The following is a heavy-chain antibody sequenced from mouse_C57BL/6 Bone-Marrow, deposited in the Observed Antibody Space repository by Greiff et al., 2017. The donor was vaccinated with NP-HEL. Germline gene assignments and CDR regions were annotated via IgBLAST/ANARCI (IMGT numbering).Heavy chain of an antibody. CDR1: GFTFSSYA. V-gene: IGHV5-9-1*02. CDR3: TRGEYNGSSYEWLDY. Sequence: EVKVEESGEGLVKPGGSLKLSCAASGFTFSSYAMSWVRQTPEKRLEWVAYISSGGDYIYYADTVKGRFTITIDNARTTLYLQLSSLKSEDTAMYYCTRGEYNGSSYEWLDYWGQGTTLTVSS. D-gene: IGHD1-1*01. J-gene: IGHJ2*01. CDR2: ISSGGDYI.